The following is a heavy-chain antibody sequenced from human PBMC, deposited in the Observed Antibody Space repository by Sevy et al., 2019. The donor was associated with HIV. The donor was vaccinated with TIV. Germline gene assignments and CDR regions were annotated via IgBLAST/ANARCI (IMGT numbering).Heavy chain of an antibody. Sequence: GGSLRLSYAASGFTFSDHYMSWIRQAPGKGLEWISYISGSNTYTNYADSVKGRFTISRDNAKNSLYLQMNYLRAEDAAMYYCAREVGAYLDYWGQGTLVTVSS. V-gene: IGHV3-11*06. D-gene: IGHD1-26*01. CDR3: AREVGAYLDY. CDR2: ISGSNTYT. CDR1: GFTFSDHY. J-gene: IGHJ4*02.